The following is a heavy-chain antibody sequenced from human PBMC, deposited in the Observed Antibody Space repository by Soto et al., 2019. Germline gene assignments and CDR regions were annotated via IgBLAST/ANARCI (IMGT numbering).Heavy chain of an antibody. D-gene: IGHD2-15*01. J-gene: IGHJ4*02. CDR2: INAGNGDT. V-gene: IGHV1-3*01. Sequence: QVQLVQSGAEVKRPGASVKVSCKTSGYTFINKHWVRQAPGQRLEWMEWINAGNGDTKYSQNFQGRVTITRDTSASTAYLELSSLRSEDTAVYYCARDGVAAGLYLDNWGQGTLVTVSS. CDR3: ARDGVAAGLYLDN. CDR1: GYTFIN.